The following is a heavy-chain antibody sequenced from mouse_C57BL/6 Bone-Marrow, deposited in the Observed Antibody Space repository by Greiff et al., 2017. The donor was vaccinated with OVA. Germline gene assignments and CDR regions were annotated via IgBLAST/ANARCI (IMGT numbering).Heavy chain of an antibody. CDR2: IDPSDSYT. Sequence: QVQLQQPGAELVMPGASVKLSCKASGYTFTSYWMHWVKQRPGQGLEWIGEIDPSDSYTNYNQKFKGKSTLTVDKSSSTAYMQLSSLTSEDSAVYECARTPSYYYGSSWGYFDVWGTGTTVTVSS. J-gene: IGHJ1*03. CDR3: ARTPSYYYGSSWGYFDV. CDR1: GYTFTSYW. V-gene: IGHV1-69*01. D-gene: IGHD1-1*01.